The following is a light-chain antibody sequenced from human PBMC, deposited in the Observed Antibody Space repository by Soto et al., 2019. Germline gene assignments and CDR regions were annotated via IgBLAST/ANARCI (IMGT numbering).Light chain of an antibody. CDR3: LTWDDSLDGYV. Sequence: QSVLTQPPSASGTPVQSVTISCSGSTSNIGSNAVNWFQQFPTTAPKLLIFSNNQRPSGVPARFSGSKSGTSASLAISGLQSEDEADYYCLTWDDSLDGYVFGTGTKLTVL. J-gene: IGLJ1*01. V-gene: IGLV1-44*01. CDR1: TSNIGSNA. CDR2: SNN.